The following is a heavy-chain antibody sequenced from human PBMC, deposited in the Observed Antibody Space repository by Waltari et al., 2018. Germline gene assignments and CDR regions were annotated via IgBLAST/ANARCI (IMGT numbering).Heavy chain of an antibody. V-gene: IGHV4-30-2*01. CDR3: ARARAIFGYYMDV. J-gene: IGHJ6*03. CDR2: LYHLGGT. CDR1: GGSISSGGYS. Sequence: QLQLQESGSGLVKPSQTLSLTCAVSGGSISSGGYSWSWIRQPPGKGPGWSGCLYHLGGTYDNPSRKSRVTISVDRSKNQFSLKLSSVTAADTAVYYCARARAIFGYYMDVWGKGTTVTISS. D-gene: IGHD3-3*01.